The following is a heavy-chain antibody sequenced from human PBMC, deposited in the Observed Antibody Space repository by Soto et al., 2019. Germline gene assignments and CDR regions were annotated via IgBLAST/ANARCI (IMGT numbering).Heavy chain of an antibody. D-gene: IGHD3-3*01. V-gene: IGHV4-34*01. CDR3: ARGLGGYDFWSGSIPFDP. CDR1: GGSFSGYY. Sequence: QVQLQQWGAGLLKPSETLSLTCAVYGGSFSGYYWSWIRQPPGKGLEWIGEINHSGSTNYNPSLKSRVTISVDTSKNQFSLKLSSVTAADTAVYYCARGLGGYDFWSGSIPFDPWGQGTLVTVSS. J-gene: IGHJ5*02. CDR2: INHSGST.